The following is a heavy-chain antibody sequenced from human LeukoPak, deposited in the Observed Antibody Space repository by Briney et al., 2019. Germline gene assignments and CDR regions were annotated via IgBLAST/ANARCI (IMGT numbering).Heavy chain of an antibody. D-gene: IGHD3-10*01. J-gene: IGHJ4*02. V-gene: IGHV3-7*01. CDR3: ARGYYYSGTYYLSFFDY. Sequence: GGSLRLSCAASGFTLHKYWLTWVRQAPGKAQECVANINQDDSQVYYLESVEGRFTITRDNAKNSLHLQMNSLRAEDTAVYYCARGYYYSGTYYLSFFDYWGQGTLVTVSS. CDR2: INQDDSQV. CDR1: GFTLHKYW.